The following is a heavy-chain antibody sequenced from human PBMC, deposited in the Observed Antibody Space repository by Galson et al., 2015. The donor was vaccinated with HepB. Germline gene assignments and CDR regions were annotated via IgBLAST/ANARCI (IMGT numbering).Heavy chain of an antibody. Sequence: SETLSLTCTVSGGSISSGSYYWGWIRQPPGKGLEWIGSIYYSGSTYYNSSLKSRVTISVDTSKSQFSLKLSSVTAADTAVYYCARHSKHRATAAGTYNWFDPWGQGTLVTVSS. J-gene: IGHJ5*02. CDR3: ARHSKHRATAAGTYNWFDP. CDR1: GGSISSGSYY. CDR2: IYYSGST. D-gene: IGHD6-13*01. V-gene: IGHV4-39*01.